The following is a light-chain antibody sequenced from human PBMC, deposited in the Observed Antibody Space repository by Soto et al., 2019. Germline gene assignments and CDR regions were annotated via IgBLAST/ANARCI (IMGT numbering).Light chain of an antibody. CDR1: SSDVGGYNY. J-gene: IGLJ2*01. CDR2: DVS. CDR3: CSYAGSYPFRV. V-gene: IGLV2-11*01. Sequence: QSALTQPRSVSGSPGQSVTISCTGTSSDVGGYNYVSWYQQHPGKAPKLMIYDVSKRPSGVPDRFSGSKSGNTASLTSSGLQAEDEADYYCCSYAGSYPFRVFGGGTKLTVL.